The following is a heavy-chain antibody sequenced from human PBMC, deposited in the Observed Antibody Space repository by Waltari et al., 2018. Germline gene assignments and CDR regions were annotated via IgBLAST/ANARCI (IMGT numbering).Heavy chain of an antibody. CDR3: ARPANFYYDRGGYDY. CDR2: IHSSGST. Sequence: QLQLQESGPGLVKPSETLSLTCTVSGDSISTTSNYWGWIRQAPGKGLEWVGFIHSSGSTYYNPSLKSRVTLSAETSKNQFSLRLTSVTAADTAVYYCARPANFYYDRGGYDYWGQGTLVTVSS. CDR1: GDSISTTSNY. V-gene: IGHV4-39*01. J-gene: IGHJ4*02. D-gene: IGHD3-22*01.